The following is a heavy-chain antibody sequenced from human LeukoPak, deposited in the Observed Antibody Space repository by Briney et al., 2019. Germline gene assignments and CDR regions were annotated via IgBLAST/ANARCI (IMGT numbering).Heavy chain of an antibody. V-gene: IGHV3-7*01. D-gene: IGHD1-26*01. CDR1: GFIFSHYW. Sequence: GGSLRLSCAASGFIFSHYWMGWVRQAPGKGLEWVANIKQDGSEKYYVDAVKGRFTISRDNAKNSLFLEMNSLRAEDTAKYYCVREGNSGSYLAPGYLDSWGQGTLVTVSS. CDR2: IKQDGSEK. CDR3: VREGNSGSYLAPGYLDS. J-gene: IGHJ4*02.